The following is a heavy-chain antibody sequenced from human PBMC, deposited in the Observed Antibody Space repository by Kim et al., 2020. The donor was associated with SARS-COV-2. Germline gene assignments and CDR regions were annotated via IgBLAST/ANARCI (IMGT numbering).Heavy chain of an antibody. CDR2: IKCKTDGGPK. J-gene: IGHJ4*01. Sequence: GGSLRLSCAASRFTFSNSGMNWVRQAPGQGLEWVGQIKCKTDGGPKAYSATVRCTFTISRANKTQTLQLHINRLKTKDTYQYFCVTGTMAGSVD. CDR1: RFTFSNSG. V-gene: IGHV3-15*01. CDR3: VTGTMAGSVD. D-gene: IGHD6-19*01.